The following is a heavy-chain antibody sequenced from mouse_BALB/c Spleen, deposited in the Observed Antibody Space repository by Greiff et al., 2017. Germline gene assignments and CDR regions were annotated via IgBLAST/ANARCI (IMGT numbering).Heavy chain of an antibody. V-gene: IGHV1-31*01. Sequence: EVQLQESGPELVKPGASVKISCKASGYSFTGYYMHWVKQSHVKSLEWIGRINPYNGATSYNQNFKDKASLTVDKSSSTAYMELHSLTSEDSAVYYCARGDYGYEGYAMDYWGQGTSVTVSS. CDR2: INPYNGAT. D-gene: IGHD1-2*01. CDR1: GYSFTGYY. J-gene: IGHJ4*01. CDR3: ARGDYGYEGYAMDY.